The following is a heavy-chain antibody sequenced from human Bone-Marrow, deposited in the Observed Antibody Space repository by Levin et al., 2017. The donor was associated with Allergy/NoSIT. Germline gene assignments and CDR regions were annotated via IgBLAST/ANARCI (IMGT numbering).Heavy chain of an antibody. CDR3: AKPPRTVGAPNWFDP. Sequence: LSLTCAASGFIFNNYWMGWVRQAPGKGLEWVANIKQDGSEKYYVDSVKGRFTISRDNAKNSLFLQMNSLGVEDTAVYYCAKPPRTVGAPNWFDPWGQGTLVTVSS. V-gene: IGHV3-7*01. CDR1: GFIFNNYW. CDR2: IKQDGSEK. D-gene: IGHD1-26*01. J-gene: IGHJ5*02.